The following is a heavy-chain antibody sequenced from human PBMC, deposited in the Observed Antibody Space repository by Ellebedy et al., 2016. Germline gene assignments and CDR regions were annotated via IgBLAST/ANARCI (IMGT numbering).Heavy chain of an antibody. CDR2: IYYSGNT. CDR1: GGSISSSNYY. J-gene: IGHJ6*02. V-gene: IGHV4-31*03. CDR3: ARDKVDTALTSFYYGLDV. Sequence: SETLSLXXTVSGGSISSSNYYWGWIRQHPGKGLEWIGYIYYSGNTNYNPSLKSRVTISVDTSKNQFSLNLSSVTAADTAVNYCARDKVDTALTSFYYGLDVWGQGTTVTVSS. D-gene: IGHD5-18*01.